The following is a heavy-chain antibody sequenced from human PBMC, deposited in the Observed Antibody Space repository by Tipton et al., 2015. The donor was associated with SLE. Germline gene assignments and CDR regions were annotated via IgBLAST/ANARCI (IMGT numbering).Heavy chain of an antibody. Sequence: TLSLTCTVSGGSINIYYWSWFRQSPGKGLEWIGNTYKSGDTDYNPSLKSRITISVHTSKNPFSLTLRTVTSADTAVYYCARHSPIFAVVIRQHYFDYWGQGTLVTVSS. D-gene: IGHD3-3*01. CDR2: TYKSGDT. V-gene: IGHV4-59*08. CDR1: GGSINIYY. J-gene: IGHJ4*02. CDR3: ARHSPIFAVVIRQHYFDY.